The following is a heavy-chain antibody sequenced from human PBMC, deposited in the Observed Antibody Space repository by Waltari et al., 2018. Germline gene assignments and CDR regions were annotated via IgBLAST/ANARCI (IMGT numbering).Heavy chain of an antibody. CDR3: ARVGLHSGYDHLDY. Sequence: QVQLQESGPGLLKPSETLSLICTVSGGSISTYYWSWVRQPAGKGLEWIGRIYGSGSTSYNPSLMGRLTMSVDRSKNQFSLKLSAVTAADTAVYYCARVGLHSGYDHLDYWGQGTLVTVSS. V-gene: IGHV4-4*07. J-gene: IGHJ4*02. CDR2: IYGSGST. D-gene: IGHD5-12*01. CDR1: GGSISTYY.